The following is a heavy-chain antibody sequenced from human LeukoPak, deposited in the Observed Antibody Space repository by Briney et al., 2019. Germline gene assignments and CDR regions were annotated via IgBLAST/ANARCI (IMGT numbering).Heavy chain of an antibody. CDR2: INSGGRAI. Sequence: GGSLRLSCAASGFTFNTYSMNWVRQAPGKGLEWVSYINSGGRAILYADSVKGRFTVSRDNAKNSIYLQVNNLRAEDTAVYYCAREIPSGSYAPDYWGQGTLVTVSS. CDR3: AREIPSGSYAPDY. CDR1: GFTFNTYS. V-gene: IGHV3-48*04. J-gene: IGHJ4*02. D-gene: IGHD1-26*01.